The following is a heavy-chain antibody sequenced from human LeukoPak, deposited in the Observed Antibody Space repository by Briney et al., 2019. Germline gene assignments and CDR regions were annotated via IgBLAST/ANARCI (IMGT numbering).Heavy chain of an antibody. D-gene: IGHD6-13*01. V-gene: IGHV3-30*02. Sequence: GGSLRLSCAASGFTFSSYGMHWVRHAPGKGLEWVAFIRYDGSNKYYADSVKGRFTISRDNSKNTLYLQMNSLRAEDTAVYYCAKDKILTSTGYSSSWPWGQGTLVTASS. J-gene: IGHJ5*02. CDR3: AKDKILTSTGYSSSWP. CDR1: GFTFSSYG. CDR2: IRYDGSNK.